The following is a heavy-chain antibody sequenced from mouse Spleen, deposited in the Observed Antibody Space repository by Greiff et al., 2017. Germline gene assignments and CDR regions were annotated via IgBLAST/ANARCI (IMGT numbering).Heavy chain of an antibody. V-gene: IGHV1-82*01. CDR3: ARAGTQRGYFDY. Sequence: QVQLKESGPELVKPGASVKISCKASGYAFSSSWMNWVKQRPGKGLEWIGRIYPGDGDTNYNGKFKGKATLTADKSSSTAYMQLSSLTSEDSAVYFCARAGTQRGYFDYWGQGTTLTVSS. CDR2: IYPGDGDT. D-gene: IGHD4-1*01. J-gene: IGHJ2*01. CDR1: GYAFSSSW.